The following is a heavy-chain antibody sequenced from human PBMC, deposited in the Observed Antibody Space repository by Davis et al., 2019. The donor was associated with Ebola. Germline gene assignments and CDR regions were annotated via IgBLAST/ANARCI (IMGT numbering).Heavy chain of an antibody. Sequence: ASVKVSCKASGYTFTSYGISWVRQAPGQGLEWMGVINPSAGYTNYAQKFQGRVTITRDTSTSTVYMEVRRLRSEDTAVYYCAAWGCSSTSCRAYYYYMDVWGKGTTVTVSS. CDR2: INPSAGYT. D-gene: IGHD2-2*01. J-gene: IGHJ6*03. V-gene: IGHV1-46*01. CDR1: GYTFTSYG. CDR3: AAWGCSSTSCRAYYYYMDV.